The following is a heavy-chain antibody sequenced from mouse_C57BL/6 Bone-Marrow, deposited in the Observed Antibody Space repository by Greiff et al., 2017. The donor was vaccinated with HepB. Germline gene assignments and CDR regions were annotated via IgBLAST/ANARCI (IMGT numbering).Heavy chain of an antibody. V-gene: IGHV14-4*01. CDR3: TTDYSNY. D-gene: IGHD2-5*01. CDR1: GFNIKDDY. CDR2: IDPENGDT. Sequence: VQLQRSGAELVRPGASVKLSCTASGFNIKDDYMHWVKQRPEQGLEWIGWIDPENGDTEYASKFQGKATITADTSSNTAYLQLSSLTSEDTAVYYCTTDYSNYWGQGTTLTVSS. J-gene: IGHJ2*01.